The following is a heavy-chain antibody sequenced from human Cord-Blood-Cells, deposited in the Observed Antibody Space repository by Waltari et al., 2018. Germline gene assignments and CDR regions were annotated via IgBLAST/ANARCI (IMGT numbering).Heavy chain of an antibody. CDR2: INHSGST. CDR3: ARGQLWAAPDY. D-gene: IGHD5-18*01. V-gene: IGHV4-34*01. J-gene: IGHJ4*02. Sequence: QVQLQQWGAGLLKPSETLSLPCAVYGGSFSGYYWSWTRQPPGKGLEWIGEINHSGSTNYNPSLKSRVTISVDTSKNQFSLKLSSVTAADTAVYYCARGQLWAAPDYWGQGTLVTVSS. CDR1: GGSFSGYY.